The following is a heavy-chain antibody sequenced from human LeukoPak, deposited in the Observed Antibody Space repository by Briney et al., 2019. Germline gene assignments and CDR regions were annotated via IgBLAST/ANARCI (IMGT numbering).Heavy chain of an antibody. V-gene: IGHV3-21*01. CDR3: ARDLSTIFGVVTYFDY. D-gene: IGHD3-3*01. Sequence: GGSLRLSCAASGFTFSSYSMNWVRQAPGKGLEWVSSISSSSSYIYYADSVKGRFTISRDNAKNSPYLQMNSLRAEDTAVYYCARDLSTIFGVVTYFDYWGQGTLVTVSS. CDR2: ISSSSSYI. J-gene: IGHJ4*02. CDR1: GFTFSSYS.